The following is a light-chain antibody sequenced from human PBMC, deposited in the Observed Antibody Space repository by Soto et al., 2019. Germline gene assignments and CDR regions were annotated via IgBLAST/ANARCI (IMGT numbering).Light chain of an antibody. J-gene: IGLJ1*01. Sequence: QSVLTQPASVSGSPGQSITISCTGTSSEVGAYNYVSWYQQHPGEAPKLLIYDVSNRPSGVSNRFSGSKSGNTASLTISGLQAEDEADYYCSSYTSTNVYVFATGTKV. V-gene: IGLV2-14*03. CDR1: SSEVGAYNY. CDR2: DVS. CDR3: SSYTSTNVYV.